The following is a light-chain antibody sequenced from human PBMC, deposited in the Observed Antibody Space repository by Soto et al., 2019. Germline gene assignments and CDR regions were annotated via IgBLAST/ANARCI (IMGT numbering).Light chain of an antibody. CDR2: DVS. V-gene: IGLV2-14*01. J-gene: IGLJ2*01. CDR1: SSDVGDYNY. CDR3: SSYSSSSTLVL. Sequence: QSALTQPASVSGSPGQSITISCTGTSSDVGDYNYVSWYQQHPGKAPKVMIYDVSKRPSGVSTRFSGSKSGNTASLTISGLQAEDEADYYCSSYSSSSTLVLFGGGTKLTVL.